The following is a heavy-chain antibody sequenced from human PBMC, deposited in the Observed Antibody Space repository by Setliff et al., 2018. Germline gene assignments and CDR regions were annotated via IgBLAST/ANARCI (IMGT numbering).Heavy chain of an antibody. CDR2: INPNSGDT. CDR3: AREVPGYSGALDF. CDR1: GYTFGAHY. J-gene: IGHJ5*01. Sequence: GASVKVSCKASGYTFGAHYIHWVRQAPGQGFEWMGWINPNSGDTNYAQNFQGRVTMTRDTSINTVYMDLSGLTSDDTAIYYCAREVPGYSGALDFWGRGTLVTVS. D-gene: IGHD5-12*01. V-gene: IGHV1-2*02.